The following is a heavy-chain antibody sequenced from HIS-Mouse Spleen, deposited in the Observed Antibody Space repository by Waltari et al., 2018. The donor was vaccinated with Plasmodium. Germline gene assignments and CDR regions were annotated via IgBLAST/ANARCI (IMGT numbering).Heavy chain of an antibody. D-gene: IGHD7-27*01. CDR3: ARDPPLSITGDLDAFDI. J-gene: IGHJ3*02. CDR1: GFTFCSYT. CDR2: ISSSSSYI. V-gene: IGHV3-21*01. Sequence: EVQLVESGGGLVKPGGSLRLSCAASGFTFCSYTMNWVRQAPGKGLEWVSSISSSSSYIYYADSVKGRFTISRDNAKNSLYLQMNSLRAEDTAVYYCARDPPLSITGDLDAFDIWGQGTMVTVSS.